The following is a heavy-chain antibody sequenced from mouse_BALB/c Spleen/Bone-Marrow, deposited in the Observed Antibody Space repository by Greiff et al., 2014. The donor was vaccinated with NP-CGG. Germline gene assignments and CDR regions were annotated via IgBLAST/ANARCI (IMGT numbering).Heavy chain of an antibody. CDR3: ALYYYGSLDY. J-gene: IGHJ2*01. D-gene: IGHD1-1*01. Sequence: QVQLQQSGAELVKPGASVKLSCKASGYTFTSYWMHWVKQRPGQGLEWIGEINPSNGRTNYNEKFKSKATLTVDKSSSTAYMQLSSLTSEDSAVYDCALYYYGSLDYWGQGTTLTVSS. CDR1: GYTFTSYW. CDR2: INPSNGRT. V-gene: IGHV1S81*02.